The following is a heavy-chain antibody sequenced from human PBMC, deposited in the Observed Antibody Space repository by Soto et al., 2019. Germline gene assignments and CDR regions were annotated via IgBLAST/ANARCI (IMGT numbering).Heavy chain of an antibody. J-gene: IGHJ5*02. Sequence: QVQLVQSGAEVKKPGSSVKVSCKASGGTFSSYAISWVRQAPGQGLEWMGGIIPIFGTANYAQKFQGRATITADESTSTAYMELSSLRSEDTAVYYCARGTVAGISGLPAPLGAWGQGTLVTVSS. V-gene: IGHV1-69*01. D-gene: IGHD6-19*01. CDR2: IIPIFGTA. CDR1: GGTFSSYA. CDR3: ARGTVAGISGLPAPLGA.